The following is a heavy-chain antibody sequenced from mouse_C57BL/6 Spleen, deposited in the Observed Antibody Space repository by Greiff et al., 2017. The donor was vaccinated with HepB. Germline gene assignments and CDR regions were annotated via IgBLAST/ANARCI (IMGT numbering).Heavy chain of an antibody. CDR3: ARDDYGTGYFDV. D-gene: IGHD1-1*01. CDR2: ISDGGSYT. J-gene: IGHJ1*03. V-gene: IGHV5-4*01. Sequence: EVKLVESGGGLVKPGGSLKLSCAASGFTFSSYAMSWVRQTPEKRLEWVATISDGGSYTYYPDNVKGRFTISRDNAKNNLYLQMSHLKSEDTAMYYCARDDYGTGYFDVWGTGTTVTVSS. CDR1: GFTFSSYA.